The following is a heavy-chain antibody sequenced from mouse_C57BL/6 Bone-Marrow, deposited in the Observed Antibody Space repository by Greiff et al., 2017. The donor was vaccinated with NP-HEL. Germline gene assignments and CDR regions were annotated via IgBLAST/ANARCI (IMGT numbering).Heavy chain of an antibody. Sequence: QVQLKQSGPELVKPGASVKISCKASGYTFTDYYINWVKQRPGQGLEWIGWIFPGSGSTFYNEKFKGKATLTVDKSSSTAYMLLSSLTSEDSAVYFCARYYYGSSYGFAYWGQGTLVTVSA. J-gene: IGHJ3*01. CDR1: GYTFTDYY. CDR2: IFPGSGST. V-gene: IGHV1-75*01. CDR3: ARYYYGSSYGFAY. D-gene: IGHD1-1*01.